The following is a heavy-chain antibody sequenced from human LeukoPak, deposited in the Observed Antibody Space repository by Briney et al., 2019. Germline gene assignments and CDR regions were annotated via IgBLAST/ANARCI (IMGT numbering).Heavy chain of an antibody. CDR2: INPSGGST. CDR1: GGTFSSYA. CDR3: ARDTGGYSYGDDAFDI. V-gene: IGHV1-46*01. J-gene: IGHJ3*02. Sequence: ASVKVSCKASGGTFSSYAISWVRQAPGQGLEWMGIINPSGGSTSYAQKFQGRVTMTRDTSTSTVYMELSSLRSEDTAVYYCARDTGGYSYGDDAFDIWGQGTMVTVSS. D-gene: IGHD5-18*01.